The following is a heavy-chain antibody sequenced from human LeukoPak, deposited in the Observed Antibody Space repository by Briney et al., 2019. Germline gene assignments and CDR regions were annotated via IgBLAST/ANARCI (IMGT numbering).Heavy chain of an antibody. D-gene: IGHD4-17*01. V-gene: IGHV3-7*01. J-gene: IGHJ4*02. CDR3: ARTFDYGESDY. Sequence: PGGSLRLSCAASGFTFSSYWMSWVRQAPGKGLEWVANIKQDGSEKYYVDSVKGRFTISRDNAKNSLYLQMNNLRAEDTAVYYCARTFDYGESDYWGQGTLVTVSS. CDR1: GFTFSSYW. CDR2: IKQDGSEK.